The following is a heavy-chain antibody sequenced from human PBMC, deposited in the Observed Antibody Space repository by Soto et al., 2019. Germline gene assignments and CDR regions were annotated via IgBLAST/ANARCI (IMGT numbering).Heavy chain of an antibody. J-gene: IGHJ4*02. CDR3: ARGDYGTGGYPFPYFDY. D-gene: IGHD2-8*02. Sequence: HEHLVQPGAEVKRPGASLKVSCKASGYSFTGYYIHWVRQAPGQGLEWMGWINPDSGATNYAQNFQGRVTLTSDTSISTASMDLTSLTSDDTAVYCCARGDYGTGGYPFPYFDYWGQGTLVIVSS. CDR2: INPDSGAT. CDR1: GYSFTGYY. V-gene: IGHV1-2*02.